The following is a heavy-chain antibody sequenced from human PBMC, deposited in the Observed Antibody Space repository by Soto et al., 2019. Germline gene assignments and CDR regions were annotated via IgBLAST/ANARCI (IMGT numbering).Heavy chain of an antibody. CDR3: AHRVLRTVFGLVTTTAIYFDF. Sequence: QITLNESGPTQVKPRQALTLTCTFSGFSLTTSGVGVGWIRQSPGKAPEWLALLYWDDDKRYSPSLKSRLTITKDTSKIQVALTMADLEPADTATYYCAHRVLRTVFGLVTTTAIYFDFWGQGTPVAVSS. CDR1: GFSLTTSGVG. V-gene: IGHV2-5*02. D-gene: IGHD3-3*01. J-gene: IGHJ4*02. CDR2: LYWDDDK.